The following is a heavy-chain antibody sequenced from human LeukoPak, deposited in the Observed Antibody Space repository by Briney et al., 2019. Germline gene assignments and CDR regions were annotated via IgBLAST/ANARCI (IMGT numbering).Heavy chain of an antibody. J-gene: IGHJ5*02. Sequence: SETLSLTCAVSGGSISSGGYSGSWIRQPPGKGLEWSGYIYHSGSTYYKPSLKSRVTMSVDRSKNQFSLKLSSVTAADTAVYYCARAKFGFGELLSWFDPWGQGTLVTVSS. D-gene: IGHD3-10*01. CDR1: GGSISSGGYS. CDR3: ARAKFGFGELLSWFDP. CDR2: IYHSGST. V-gene: IGHV4-30-2*01.